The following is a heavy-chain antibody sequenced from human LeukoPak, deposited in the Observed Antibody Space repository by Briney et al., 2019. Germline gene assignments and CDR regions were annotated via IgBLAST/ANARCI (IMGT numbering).Heavy chain of an antibody. CDR3: ARDTDYYDSSGYKKGWYFDL. D-gene: IGHD3-22*01. J-gene: IGHJ2*01. CDR2: IYYSGST. CDR1: GGSISSYY. Sequence: PSETLSLTCTVSGGSISSYYWSWIRQPPGKGLEWIGYIYYSGSTNYNPSLKSGVTISVDTSKNQFSLKLSSVTAADTAVYYCARDTDYYDSSGYKKGWYFDLWGRGTLVTVSS. V-gene: IGHV4-59*01.